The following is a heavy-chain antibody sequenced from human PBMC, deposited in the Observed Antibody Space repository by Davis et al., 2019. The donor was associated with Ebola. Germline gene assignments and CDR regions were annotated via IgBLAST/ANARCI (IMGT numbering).Heavy chain of an antibody. J-gene: IGHJ6*02. CDR2: IIPIFGTA. CDR3: ARHGSGYGMDV. V-gene: IGHV1-69*06. CDR1: GGTFSSYA. Sequence: AASVKVSCKASGGTFSSYAISWVRQAPGQGLEWMGGIIPIFGTANYAQKFQGRVTITADKSTSTAYMELSSLRSEDTAVYYCARHGSGYGMDVWGQGTTVTVSS. D-gene: IGHD3-3*01.